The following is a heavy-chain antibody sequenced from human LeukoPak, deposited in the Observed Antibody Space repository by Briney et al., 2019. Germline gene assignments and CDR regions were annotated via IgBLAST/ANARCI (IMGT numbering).Heavy chain of an antibody. CDR2: ISAYNGNT. D-gene: IGHD3-3*01. CDR3: ARDRRHYDFWSGYSVNWFDP. CDR1: GYTFTNYG. Sequence: ASVKVSCKASGYTFTNYGISWVRQAPGQGLEWMGWISAYNGNTNYAQKLQGRVTMTTDTSTSTAYMELRSLRSDDTAVYYCARDRRHYDFWSGYSVNWFDPWGQGTLVTVSS. V-gene: IGHV1-18*01. J-gene: IGHJ5*02.